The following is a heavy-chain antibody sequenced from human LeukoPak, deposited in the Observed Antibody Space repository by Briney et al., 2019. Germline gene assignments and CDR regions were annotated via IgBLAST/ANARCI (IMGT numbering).Heavy chain of an antibody. D-gene: IGHD4-17*01. J-gene: IGHJ4*02. CDR1: GYTFTTYN. Sequence: ASVKVSCKASGYTFTTYNIHWVRQAPGQGLEWMGIINPSGGSTSYAQKFQGRVTLTRDMSTRTVYMELSSLRSEDTAVYYCARGHVDYPFDSWGPGTLVTVSS. V-gene: IGHV1-46*01. CDR3: ARGHVDYPFDS. CDR2: INPSGGST.